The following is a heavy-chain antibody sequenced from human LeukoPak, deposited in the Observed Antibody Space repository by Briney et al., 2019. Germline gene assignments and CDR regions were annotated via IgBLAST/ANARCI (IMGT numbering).Heavy chain of an antibody. V-gene: IGHV3-15*01. Sequence: PGGSLRLSCAASGFTFNNAWMSWVRRAPGKGLEWVGRIKSKTDGGTTDYAAPVKGRFTIPRDDSKNTLYLQMNSLKTEDTAVYYCSTGPGYCTNGICYPAYWGQGTLVTVSS. D-gene: IGHD2-8*01. CDR3: STGPGYCTNGICYPAY. CDR1: GFTFNNAW. J-gene: IGHJ4*02. CDR2: IKSKTDGGTT.